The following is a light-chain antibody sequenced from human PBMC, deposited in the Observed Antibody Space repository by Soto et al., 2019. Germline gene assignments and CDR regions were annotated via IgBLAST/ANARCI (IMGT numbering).Light chain of an antibody. V-gene: IGLV2-14*01. J-gene: IGLJ1*01. CDR3: SSYTSSSTLSYV. CDR1: SSDVGGYNY. Sequence: QSALTQPASVSGSPGQSITISCSGNSSDVGGYNYVSWYQQHPGKAPKLMISDVSNRPSGVSNRFSGSKSGNTASLTISGLQAEDEADYYCSSYTSSSTLSYVFGTGTKVTVL. CDR2: DVS.